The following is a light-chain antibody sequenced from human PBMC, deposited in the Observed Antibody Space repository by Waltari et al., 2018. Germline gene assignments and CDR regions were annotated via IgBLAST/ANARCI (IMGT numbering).Light chain of an antibody. CDR3: SSYISSSTLEL. Sequence: QSALPQPASVSGSPGQSIPISCPGTSSDVGAYNYFSWYQQHPGKAPKRMIFDVSIRPSGVSNRFSGSKSGNTASLTISGLQAEDEADYYCSSYISSSTLELFGGGTSLTVL. CDR2: DVS. J-gene: IGLJ2*01. CDR1: SSDVGAYNY. V-gene: IGLV2-14*03.